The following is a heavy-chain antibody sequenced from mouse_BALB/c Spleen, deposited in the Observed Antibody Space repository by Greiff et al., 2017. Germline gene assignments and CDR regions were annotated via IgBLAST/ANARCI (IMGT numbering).Heavy chain of an antibody. V-gene: IGHV2-9-2*01. J-gene: IGHJ2*01. Sequence: VKLMESGPGLVAPSQSLSITCTVSGFSLTSYDISWIRQPPGKGLEWLGVIWTGGGTNYNSAFMSRLSISKDNSKSQVFLKMNSLQTDDTAIYYCVREGYFDYWGQGTTLTVSS. CDR2: IWTGGGT. CDR1: GFSLTSYD. CDR3: VREGYFDY.